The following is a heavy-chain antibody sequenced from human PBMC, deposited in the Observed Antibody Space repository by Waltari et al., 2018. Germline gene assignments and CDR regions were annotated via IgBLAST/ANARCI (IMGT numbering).Heavy chain of an antibody. D-gene: IGHD6-19*01. CDR2: IIPIFGTA. CDR1: GGTFSSYA. Sequence: QVQLVQSGAEVKKHGSSVTVSCKASGGTFSSYAISWVRQAPGQGLEWMGGIIPIFGTANYAQKFQVRVMITTDESTSIADMDLSSLRSEDTAGYYWARDDSRGRVGGNYWGQGTLVTVAS. CDR3: ARDDSRGRVGGNY. J-gene: IGHJ4*02. V-gene: IGHV1-69*05.